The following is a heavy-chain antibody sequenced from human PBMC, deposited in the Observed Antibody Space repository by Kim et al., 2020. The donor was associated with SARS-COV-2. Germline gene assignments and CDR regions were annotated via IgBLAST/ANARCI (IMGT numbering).Heavy chain of an antibody. CDR3: ARDRWGGMDV. D-gene: IGHD3-16*01. V-gene: IGHV3-7*01. J-gene: IGHJ6*02. Sequence: GGSLRLSCGASGFSFSSYWMSWVRQAPGKGLEWVANIKEDGSEKYYVDSVKGRFTISRDNAKNSLSLQMNSLRAEDTAVYYCARDRWGGMDVWGQGTTVT. CDR1: GFSFSSYW. CDR2: IKEDGSEK.